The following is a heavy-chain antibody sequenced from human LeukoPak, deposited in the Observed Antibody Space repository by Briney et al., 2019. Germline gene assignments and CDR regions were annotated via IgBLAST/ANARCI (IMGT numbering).Heavy chain of an antibody. CDR1: AFTFSSYG. D-gene: IGHD3-10*01. CDR2: NRYDGSNK. CDR3: AQDLVGRITMVRGVMA. J-gene: IGHJ4*02. Sequence: PGGSLRLSCAASAFTFSSYGMHWVRQAPGKGLEWVAFNRYDGSNKYYADSVKGRFTISRDNSKNTLYLQMNSLRADDTAVYYCAQDLVGRITMVRGVMAWGQGTLVTVSS. V-gene: IGHV3-30*02.